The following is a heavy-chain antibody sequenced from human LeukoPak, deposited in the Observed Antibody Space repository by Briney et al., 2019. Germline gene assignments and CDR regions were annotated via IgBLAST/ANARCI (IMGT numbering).Heavy chain of an antibody. V-gene: IGHV4-59*01. J-gene: IGHJ6*03. CDR1: GGSISSYY. D-gene: IGHD3-10*01. CDR2: IYYSGST. Sequence: SETLSLTCTVSGGSISSYYWSWIRQPPGKGLEWIGYIYYSGSTNYNTSLKSRVTISVDTSKNQFSLKLSSVTAADTAVYYCARGSITMEGGYYYYYTDVWGKGTTVTVSS. CDR3: ARGSITMEGGYYYYYTDV.